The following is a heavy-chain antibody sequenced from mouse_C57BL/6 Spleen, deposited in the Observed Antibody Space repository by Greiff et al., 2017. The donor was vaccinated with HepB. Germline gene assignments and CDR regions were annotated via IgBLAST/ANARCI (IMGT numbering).Heavy chain of an antibody. CDR2: IDPSDSYT. V-gene: IGHV1-50*01. CDR1: GYTFTSYW. J-gene: IGHJ1*03. Sequence: VQLQQPGAELVKPGASVKLSCKASGYTFTSYWMQWVKQRPGQGLEWIGEIDPSDSYTNYNQKFKGKATLTVDTSSSTAYMQLSSLTSEDSAVYYCARWYYGSSPWYFDVWGTGTTVTVSS. CDR3: ARWYYGSSPWYFDV. D-gene: IGHD1-1*01.